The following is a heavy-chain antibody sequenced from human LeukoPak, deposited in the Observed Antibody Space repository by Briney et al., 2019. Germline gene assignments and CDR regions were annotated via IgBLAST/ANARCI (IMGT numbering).Heavy chain of an antibody. D-gene: IGHD3-3*01. CDR2: ISAYNGNT. J-gene: IGHJ4*02. Sequence: ASVTVSCKASGYTFTGYYMHWVRQAPGQGLEWMGWISAYNGNTNYAQKLQGRVTMTTDTSTSTAYMELRGLRSDDTAVYYCARDLNRYDFWSGYYNFDYWGQGTLVTVSS. CDR3: ARDLNRYDFWSGYYNFDY. CDR1: GYTFTGYY. V-gene: IGHV1-18*04.